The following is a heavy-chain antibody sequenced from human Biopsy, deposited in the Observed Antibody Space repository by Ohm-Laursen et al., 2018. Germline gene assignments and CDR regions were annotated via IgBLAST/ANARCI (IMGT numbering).Heavy chain of an antibody. CDR1: DVSISTYY. Sequence: SETLSLTCTASDVSISTYYWSWIRQSPGRGLEWIAHIYYNGDTDYNPSLKSRVTISLDAPKNQFSLKMSAVTAADTAIYYCAREAIGVATTFDLWGQGTMVAVSS. D-gene: IGHD5-12*01. CDR2: IYYNGDT. V-gene: IGHV4-59*01. CDR3: AREAIGVATTFDL. J-gene: IGHJ3*01.